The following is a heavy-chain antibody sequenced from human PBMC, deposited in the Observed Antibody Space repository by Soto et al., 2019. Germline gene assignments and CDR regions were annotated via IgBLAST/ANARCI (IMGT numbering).Heavy chain of an antibody. Sequence: QVQLVQSGAEVKKPGSSVKVSCKASGGTFSSYTISWVRQAPGQGLEWMGRIIPILGIANYAQKFQGRVTMTADKSTSTAYMELSSLRSEDTAVYYCAREGYCSGGSCYSEWFDPWGQGTLVTVSS. V-gene: IGHV1-69*08. CDR2: IIPILGIA. CDR3: AREGYCSGGSCYSEWFDP. D-gene: IGHD2-15*01. J-gene: IGHJ5*02. CDR1: GGTFSSYT.